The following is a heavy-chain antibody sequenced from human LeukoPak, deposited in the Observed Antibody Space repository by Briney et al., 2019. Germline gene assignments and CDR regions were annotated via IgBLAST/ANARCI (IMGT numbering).Heavy chain of an antibody. V-gene: IGHV4-61*02. Sequence: SETLSLTCTVSGGSISSGSYYWSWIRQPAGKGLERIGRIYTSGSTNYNPSLKSRVTILVDTSKNQFSLKLSSVTAADTAVYYCARGRVGDYVWGSYRYNWAFDIWGQGTMVTVSS. CDR1: GGSISSGSYY. J-gene: IGHJ3*02. D-gene: IGHD3-16*02. CDR2: IYTSGST. CDR3: ARGRVGDYVWGSYRYNWAFDI.